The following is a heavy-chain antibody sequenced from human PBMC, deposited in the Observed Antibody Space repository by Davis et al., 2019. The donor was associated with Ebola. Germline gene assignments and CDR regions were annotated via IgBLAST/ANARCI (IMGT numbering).Heavy chain of an antibody. CDR3: ARVALYAFDI. CDR2: ISISSSTI. CDR1: GFSFSSYW. V-gene: IGHV3-48*04. J-gene: IGHJ3*02. Sequence: PGGSLRLSCAASGFSFSSYWMHWVRQAPEKGLEWISYISISSSTIYYADPVKGRFAISRDNAKSLLFLQMNSLRAEDTAVYYCARVALYAFDIWGHGTAVTVSS.